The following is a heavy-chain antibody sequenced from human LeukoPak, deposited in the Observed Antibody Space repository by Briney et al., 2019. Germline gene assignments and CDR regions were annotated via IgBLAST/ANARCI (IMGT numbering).Heavy chain of an antibody. CDR3: VRDGYSGHDGL. Sequence: PSETLSLTCTVSGGSIRSDYWSWIRQPPGKGLEWVGYTHYSGSPNYNPSLTSRVTISVDTSRNQFSLKLSSVTAADTAVYYCVRDGYSGHDGLWGQGTLVTVSS. CDR1: GGSIRSDY. D-gene: IGHD5-12*01. J-gene: IGHJ4*02. CDR2: THYSGSP. V-gene: IGHV4-59*01.